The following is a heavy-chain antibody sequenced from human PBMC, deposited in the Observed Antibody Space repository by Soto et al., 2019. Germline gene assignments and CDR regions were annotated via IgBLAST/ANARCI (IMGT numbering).Heavy chain of an antibody. CDR2: ISGSGGST. Sequence: PGGSLRLSCAASGFTFSSYAMGWVRQAPGKGLEWVSAISGSGGSTYYADSVKGRFTISRDNSKNTLYLQMNSLRAEDTAVYYCATLGAIRPRRTKYGMDVWGQGTTVTVSS. CDR1: GFTFSSYA. J-gene: IGHJ6*02. CDR3: ATLGAIRPRRTKYGMDV. V-gene: IGHV3-23*01. D-gene: IGHD3-22*01.